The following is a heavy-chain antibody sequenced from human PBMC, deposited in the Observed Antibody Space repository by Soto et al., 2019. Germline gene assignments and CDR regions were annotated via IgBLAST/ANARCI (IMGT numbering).Heavy chain of an antibody. D-gene: IGHD2-21*02. V-gene: IGHV3-53*01. CDR3: ARTLVTATNYFDY. CDR1: GFTVSSNY. Sequence: GGSLRLSCAASGFTVSSNYMSWVRQAPGKGLEWVSVIYSGGSTYYADSVKGRFTISRDDSKNTLYLQMNSLRAEDTAVYYCARTLVTATNYFDYWGQGTLVTVSS. CDR2: IYSGGST. J-gene: IGHJ4*02.